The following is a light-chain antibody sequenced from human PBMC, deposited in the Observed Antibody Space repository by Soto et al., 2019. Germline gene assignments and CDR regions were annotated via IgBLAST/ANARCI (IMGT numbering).Light chain of an antibody. CDR3: QQSYSTPPT. J-gene: IGKJ1*01. CDR2: AAS. CDR1: QPVTNY. Sequence: DIQMTQSPSSLSASVGDRVTITCRASQPVTNYLSWYQQKPGKAPKLFIYAASRLQSGVPSRFSGGGSGTDFTLTISSLLPEDFATYYCQQSYSTPPTFGQGTKVDIK. V-gene: IGKV1-39*01.